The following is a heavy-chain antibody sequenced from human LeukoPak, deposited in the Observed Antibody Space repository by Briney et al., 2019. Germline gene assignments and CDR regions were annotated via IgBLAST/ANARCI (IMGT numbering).Heavy chain of an antibody. D-gene: IGHD3-16*01. V-gene: IGHV3-23*01. CDR1: GFTFSNYW. J-gene: IGHJ4*02. CDR3: AKGATDYDASDPLDF. Sequence: PGGSLRLSCAASGFTFSNYWMSWVRQAPGKGLEWVSAITGSGDSAYYSDSVKGRFTISRDQSKSTVYLQMTSLRAEDTAVFYCAKGATDYDASDPLDFWGQGTLVTVSS. CDR2: ITGSGDSA.